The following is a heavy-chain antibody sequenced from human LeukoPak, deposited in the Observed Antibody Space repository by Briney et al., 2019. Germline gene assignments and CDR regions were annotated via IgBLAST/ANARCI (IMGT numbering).Heavy chain of an antibody. Sequence: GSLRLSCAASGFTFSSYSMNWVRQAPGKGLEWVSSISSSSSYIYYADSVKGRFTISRDNAKNSLYLQMNSLRAEDTAVYYCARRDCSGGSCYSDYWGQGTLVTVSS. CDR3: ARRDCSGGSCYSDY. V-gene: IGHV3-21*01. CDR1: GFTFSSYS. CDR2: ISSSSSYI. D-gene: IGHD2-15*01. J-gene: IGHJ4*02.